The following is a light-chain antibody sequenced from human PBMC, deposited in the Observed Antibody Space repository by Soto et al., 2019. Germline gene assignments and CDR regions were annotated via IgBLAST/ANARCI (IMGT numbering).Light chain of an antibody. CDR2: DAS. J-gene: IGKJ4*01. CDR3: QQRSNWPAT. Sequence: EIVLTQSPATLSLSPGERATLSCRASQSVSSYLAWYQQKPGQAPRLLIYDASNRATGIPARFSGSGSGTDFTLTIIILEPEDFAVYYCQQRSNWPATFGGGTKVEIK. CDR1: QSVSSY. V-gene: IGKV3-11*01.